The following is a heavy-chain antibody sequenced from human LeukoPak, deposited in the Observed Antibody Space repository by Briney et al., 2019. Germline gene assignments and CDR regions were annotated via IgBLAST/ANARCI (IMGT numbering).Heavy chain of an antibody. CDR2: LYYSGST. CDR1: GGSISSYY. CDR3: ARRWSGYFDY. V-gene: IGHV4-59*01. J-gene: IGHJ4*02. Sequence: SETLSLTCIVSGGSISSYYWTWIRQPPGKGLEWIGYLYYSGSTNYNPSLKSRVTISVDTSKNQFSLKLSSVTAADTAVYYCARRWSGYFDYWGQGTLVTVSS. D-gene: IGHD4-23*01.